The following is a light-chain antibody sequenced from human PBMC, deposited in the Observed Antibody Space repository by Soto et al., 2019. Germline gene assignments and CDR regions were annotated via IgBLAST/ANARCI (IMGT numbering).Light chain of an antibody. CDR3: QQRSNWPSLT. J-gene: IGKJ4*01. V-gene: IGKV3-11*01. CDR1: QSVGSY. CDR2: DAS. Sequence: EIAMTQSPATLSVSPGERATFSCRASQSVGSYLAWYQHKPGQAPRLLISDASNRATGIPARFSGSGSETDFTLTISSLEPEDSAVYYCQQRSNWPSLTFGGGTKVDIK.